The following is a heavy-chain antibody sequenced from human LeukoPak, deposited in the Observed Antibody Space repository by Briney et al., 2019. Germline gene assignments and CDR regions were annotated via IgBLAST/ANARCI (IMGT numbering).Heavy chain of an antibody. CDR2: INHSGST. J-gene: IGHJ5*02. D-gene: IGHD2-21*02. CDR3: ARHRWGRQNWFDP. Sequence: SETLSLTCAVYGGSFSGYYWSWIRQPPGKGLEWIGEINHSGSTNYNPSLKSRVTISVDTSKNQFSLKLSSATGTDTAVYYCARHRWGRQNWFDPWGQGTLVTVSS. V-gene: IGHV4-34*01. CDR1: GGSFSGYY.